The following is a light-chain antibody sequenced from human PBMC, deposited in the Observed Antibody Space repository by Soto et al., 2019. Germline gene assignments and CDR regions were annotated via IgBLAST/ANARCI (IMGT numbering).Light chain of an antibody. CDR3: SSYTSSSTVV. CDR1: SSDVGGYNY. V-gene: IGLV2-14*01. J-gene: IGLJ2*01. Sequence: QSALTQPASVSGSPGQSITISCTGTSSDVGGYNYVSWYQQHPGKAPKLMIYDVSNRPSGVSNRFSGSKSGNTASLTIFGLQAEDEADYYCSSYTSSSTVVFAGGTKVTVL. CDR2: DVS.